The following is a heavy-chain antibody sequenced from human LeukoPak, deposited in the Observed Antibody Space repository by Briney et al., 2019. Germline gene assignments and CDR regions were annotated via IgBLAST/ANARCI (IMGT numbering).Heavy chain of an antibody. CDR1: GGSISSYY. J-gene: IGHJ6*03. CDR3: ARTTEGGYTYDYFYYYYMDV. Sequence: SETLSLTCTVSGGSISSYYWSWIRQPPGKGLEWIGRVYTSGSTNYNPSLKSRVTISVDTSKKQFSLKLSSVTAADTAVYYCARTTEGGYTYDYFYYYYMDVWGKGTTVTISS. V-gene: IGHV4-4*07. D-gene: IGHD5-18*01. CDR2: VYTSGST.